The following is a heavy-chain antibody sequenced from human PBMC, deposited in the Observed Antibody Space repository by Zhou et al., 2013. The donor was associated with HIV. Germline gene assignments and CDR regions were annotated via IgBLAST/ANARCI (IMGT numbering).Heavy chain of an antibody. CDR3: AADYLNYRGYYFYMDV. CDR2: IIPMFGTT. D-gene: IGHD3-10*01. V-gene: IGHV1-69*01. Sequence: QVQLVQSGAEVKKPGASVKVSCKASGYTFTSYYMHWVRQAPGQGLEWMGGIIPMFGTTKFAQKFLGRVTISTDESTSTAYLELNNLTYEDMAVYYCAADYLNYRGYYFYMDVWGKGTAVIVS. CDR1: GYTFTSYY. J-gene: IGHJ6*03.